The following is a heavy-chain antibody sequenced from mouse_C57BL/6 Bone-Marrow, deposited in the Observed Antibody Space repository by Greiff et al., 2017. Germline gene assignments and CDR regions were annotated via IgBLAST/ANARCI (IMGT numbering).Heavy chain of an antibody. D-gene: IGHD1-1*01. CDR2: IYPGDGDT. V-gene: IGHV1-82*01. CDR1: GYAFSSSW. Sequence: VKLMESGPELVKPGASVKISCKASGYAFSSSWMNWVKQRPGKGLEWIGRIYPGDGDTNYNGKFKGKGTLTADKSSSTAYMQLSSLTSEDSAVYFCARDYGSSPAYWGQGTLVTVSA. CDR3: ARDYGSSPAY. J-gene: IGHJ3*01.